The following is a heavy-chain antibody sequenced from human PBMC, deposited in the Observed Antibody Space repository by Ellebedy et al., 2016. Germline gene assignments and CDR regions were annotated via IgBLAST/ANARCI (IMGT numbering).Heavy chain of an antibody. CDR2: INHSGGT. CDR3: ARVAGAVAVNWFDP. D-gene: IGHD6-19*01. Sequence: SETLSLXCAVSAGSFSGYSWSWIRQPPGKGLEWIGEINHSGGTNYNPSLKSRVTISVDTSKSQFSLKLSSVTAADTAVYYCARVAGAVAVNWFDPWGQGTLVTVSS. J-gene: IGHJ5*02. V-gene: IGHV4-34*01. CDR1: AGSFSGYS.